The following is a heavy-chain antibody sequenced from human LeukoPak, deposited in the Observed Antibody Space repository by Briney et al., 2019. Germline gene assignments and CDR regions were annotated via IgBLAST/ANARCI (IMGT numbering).Heavy chain of an antibody. V-gene: IGHV4-34*01. D-gene: IGHD3-22*01. Sequence: PSETLSLTCAVYGGSFSGYYWSWIRQPPGKGLEWIGEINHSGSTNYNPSLKSRVTISVDTSKNQFSLKLSSVTAADTAVYYCARDYGPYYDNLSRRKTPRYYYYMDVWGKGTTVTVSS. CDR3: ARDYGPYYDNLSRRKTPRYYYYMDV. J-gene: IGHJ6*03. CDR1: GGSFSGYY. CDR2: INHSGST.